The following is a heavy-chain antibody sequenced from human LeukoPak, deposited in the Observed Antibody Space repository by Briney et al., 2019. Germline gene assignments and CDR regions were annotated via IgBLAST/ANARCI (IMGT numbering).Heavy chain of an antibody. V-gene: IGHV3-33*01. D-gene: IGHD5-18*01. CDR3: ARSWIQSYYFDY. CDR2: IWYDGSNK. Sequence: GGSLRLSCAASGFTFSSYGMHWVRQAPGKGLEWVAVIWYDGSNKYYADSVKGRFTISRDNSKNTLYLQMNSLRAEDTAVHYCARSWIQSYYFDYWGQGTLVTVSS. J-gene: IGHJ4*02. CDR1: GFTFSSYG.